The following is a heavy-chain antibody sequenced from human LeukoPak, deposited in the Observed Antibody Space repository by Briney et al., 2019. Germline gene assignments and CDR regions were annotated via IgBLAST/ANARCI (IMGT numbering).Heavy chain of an antibody. D-gene: IGHD3-9*01. CDR1: GFTFSSYA. V-gene: IGHV3-23*01. CDR3: AKETPSTYYDILTGYYFIDY. J-gene: IGHJ4*02. Sequence: GGSLRLSCAASGFTFSSYAMSWVRQAPGKGLEWVSAISGSGGSTYYADSVKGRFTISRDNSKNTLYLQMNGLRAEDMAVYYCAKETPSTYYDILTGYYFIDYWGQGTLVTVSS. CDR2: ISGSGGST.